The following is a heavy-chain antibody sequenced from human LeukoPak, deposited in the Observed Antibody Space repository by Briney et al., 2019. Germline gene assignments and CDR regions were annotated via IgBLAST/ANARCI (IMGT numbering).Heavy chain of an antibody. CDR2: IQPGGSEK. CDR3: ARGGVGNPIEVNDH. D-gene: IGHD1-14*01. CDR1: GSTFSSHF. Sequence: GGSLRLSCAASGSTFSSHFMSWVRQAPGMGLEWVGIIQPGGSEKYYVDSVKGRFTISRDNAKNSLYLQMNSLRAEDTAVYYCARGGVGNPIEVNDHWGQGTLVTVSS. V-gene: IGHV3-7*01. J-gene: IGHJ4*02.